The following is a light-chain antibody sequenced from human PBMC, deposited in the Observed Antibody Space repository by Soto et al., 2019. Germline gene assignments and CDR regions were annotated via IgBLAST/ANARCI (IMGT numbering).Light chain of an antibody. Sequence: QSALTQPAFVSGSPGQSITISCTGTSSDIGSSNLVSWYQDHPGKAPKLIIYEATQRPSGISYRFSGSKSGNTASLTISGLQTEDEADYYCCSYAGSNTYVFGTGTKVTVL. CDR1: SSDIGSSNL. CDR2: EAT. J-gene: IGLJ1*01. V-gene: IGLV2-23*01. CDR3: CSYAGSNTYV.